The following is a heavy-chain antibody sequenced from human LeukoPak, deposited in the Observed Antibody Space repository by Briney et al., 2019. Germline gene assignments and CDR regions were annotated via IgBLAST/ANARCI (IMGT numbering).Heavy chain of an antibody. J-gene: IGHJ6*03. CDR3: ATSAGDYRAGHYYYMGV. CDR1: GYTFTGYY. CDR2: INPNTAGT. D-gene: IGHD4-11*01. V-gene: IGHV1-2*02. Sequence: ASVKVSCKASGYTFTGYYFHWVRQAPGQGLEWMGWINPNTAGTNYAQKFLGGVILTWDTSISTAYMELTRLTSDDTAVYYCATSAGDYRAGHYYYMGVWGKGTSVSVSS.